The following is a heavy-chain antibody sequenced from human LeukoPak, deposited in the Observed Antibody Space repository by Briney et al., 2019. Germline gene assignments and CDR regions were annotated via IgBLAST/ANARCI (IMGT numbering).Heavy chain of an antibody. CDR2: VYSSGGT. D-gene: IGHD5-18*01. J-gene: IGHJ3*02. CDR1: GGSISSGRYY. CDR3: ARVAAMENDAFDI. Sequence: SETLSLTCTVSGGSISSGRYYWSWIRQPAGKGLEWIGRVYSSGGTNYNPSLESRVTISVDTSKNQFSLKLSSVTAADTAVYYCARVAAMENDAFDIWGQGTMVTVSS. V-gene: IGHV4-61*02.